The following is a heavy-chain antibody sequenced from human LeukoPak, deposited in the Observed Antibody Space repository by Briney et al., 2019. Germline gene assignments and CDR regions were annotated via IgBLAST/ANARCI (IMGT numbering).Heavy chain of an antibody. CDR1: GFTFSSYS. CDR2: ISSSSSYI. Sequence: GGSLRLSCAASGFTFSSYSMNWVRQAPGKGLAWVSSISSSSSYIYYADSVKGRFTISRDNAKNSLYLQMNSLRAEDTAVYYCARDRRDYYDSSGYDSYWGQGTLVTVSS. J-gene: IGHJ4*02. V-gene: IGHV3-21*01. D-gene: IGHD3-22*01. CDR3: ARDRRDYYDSSGYDSY.